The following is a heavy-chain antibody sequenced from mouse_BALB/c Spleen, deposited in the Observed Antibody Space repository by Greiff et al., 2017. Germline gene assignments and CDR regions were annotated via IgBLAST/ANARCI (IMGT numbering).Heavy chain of an antibody. J-gene: IGHJ2*01. CDR3: ARGGYYRYNYFDD. CDR1: GFTFSDYY. V-gene: IGHV5-4*02. CDR2: ISDGGSYT. Sequence: EVQLVESGGGLVKPGGSLKLSCAASGFTFSDYYMYWVRQTPEKRLEWVATISDGGSYTYYPDSVKGRFTISRDNAKNNLYLQMSSLKSEDTAMYYCARGGYYRYNYFDDWGQGTTLTVSS. D-gene: IGHD2-14*01.